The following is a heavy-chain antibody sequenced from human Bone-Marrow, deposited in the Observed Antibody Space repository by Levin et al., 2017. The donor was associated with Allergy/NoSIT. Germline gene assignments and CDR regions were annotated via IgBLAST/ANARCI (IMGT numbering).Heavy chain of an antibody. D-gene: IGHD3-22*01. CDR1: GGSISSYY. J-gene: IGHJ3*02. Sequence: SETLSLTCTVSGGSISSYYWSWIRQPPGKGLEWIGYIYYSGSTNYNPSLKSRVTISVDTSKNQFSLKLSSVTAADTAVYYCARHRLLYYDDSSGPLDAFDIWGQGTMVTVSS. CDR2: IYYSGST. V-gene: IGHV4-59*08. CDR3: ARHRLLYYDDSSGPLDAFDI.